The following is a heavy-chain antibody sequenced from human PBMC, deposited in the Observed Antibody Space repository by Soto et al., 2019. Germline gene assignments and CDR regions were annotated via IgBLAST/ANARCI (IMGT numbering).Heavy chain of an antibody. D-gene: IGHD1-26*01. CDR3: ATLVYSGSYYFDY. V-gene: IGHV3-7*03. CDR2: IKQDGSEK. Sequence: GGSLRLSCAASGFTFSSYWMSWVRQAPGKGLEWVANIKQDGSEKYYVDSVKGRFTISRDNAKNSLYLQMNSLRAEDTAVYYCATLVYSGSYYFDYWGQGTLVTVSS. J-gene: IGHJ4*02. CDR1: GFTFSSYW.